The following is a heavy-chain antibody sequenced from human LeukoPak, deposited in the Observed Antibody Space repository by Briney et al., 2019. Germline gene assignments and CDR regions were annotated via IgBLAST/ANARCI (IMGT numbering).Heavy chain of an antibody. CDR1: GGTFSSYA. D-gene: IGHD3-16*01. Sequence: SVKVSCKASGGTFSSYAISWVRQAPGQGLEWMGGIIPIFGTANYAQKFQGRVTITADESTSTAYMELSSLRSEDTAVYYCARENYDYVWGGYWGQGTLVTVSS. V-gene: IGHV1-69*13. CDR2: IIPIFGTA. CDR3: ARENYDYVWGGY. J-gene: IGHJ4*02.